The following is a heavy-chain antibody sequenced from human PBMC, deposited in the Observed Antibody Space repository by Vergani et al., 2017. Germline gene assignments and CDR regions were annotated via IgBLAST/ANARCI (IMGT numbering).Heavy chain of an antibody. CDR3: ARVIREMKAMEAIYYYYCMDV. CDR1: RFTASRDY. V-gene: IGHV3-53*01. CDR2: IYSGGST. D-gene: IGHD5-18*01. Sequence: EVQLVESGGGLIQPGGSLRLSCAASRFTASRDYMSAVRDASGRGGEWVSVIYSGGSTYYADSVKCRFTISRDNSKNTLYLQRNSLRAEDPAVYYCARVIREMKAMEAIYYYYCMDVWGKGTTVTVSS. J-gene: IGHJ6*03.